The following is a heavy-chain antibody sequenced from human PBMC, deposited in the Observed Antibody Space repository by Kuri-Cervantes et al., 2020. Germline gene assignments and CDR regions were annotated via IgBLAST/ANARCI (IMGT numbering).Heavy chain of an antibody. CDR1: GFALEDYA. CDR2: ITWNSGKI. Sequence: SLKISCVASGFALEDYAMHWARRGPGKGLEWVSGITWNSGKIDYADSVKGRFTISRDNARNSLFLQMNSLRAEDTALYYCAKGGWELRTDGLKFDYWGQGTLVTVSS. J-gene: IGHJ4*02. CDR3: AKGGWELRTDGLKFDY. V-gene: IGHV3-9*01. D-gene: IGHD1-26*01.